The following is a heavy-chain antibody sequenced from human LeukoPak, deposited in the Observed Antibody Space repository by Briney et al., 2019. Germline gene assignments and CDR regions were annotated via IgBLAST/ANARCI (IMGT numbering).Heavy chain of an antibody. Sequence: VASVKVSCKASGYTFTSYDINWVRQATGQGLEWMGWMNPNSGNTGYAQKFQGRVTMTRNTSISTAYMELSSLRSEDTAVYYCARGGVRVVLVYYYYGMDVWGQGTTVTVSS. V-gene: IGHV1-8*01. CDR2: MNPNSGNT. D-gene: IGHD2-15*01. CDR3: ARGGVRVVLVYYYYGMDV. CDR1: GYTFTSYD. J-gene: IGHJ6*02.